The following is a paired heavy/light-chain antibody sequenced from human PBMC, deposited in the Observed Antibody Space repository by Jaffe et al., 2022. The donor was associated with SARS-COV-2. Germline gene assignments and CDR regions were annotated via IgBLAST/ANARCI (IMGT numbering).Light chain of an antibody. Sequence: SSDLTQDPAVSVALGQTVRITCQGDSLRTYYASWYQQKAGQAPILVIYGKDNRPSGIPDRFSGSRSGNTASLTITETQAEDEGDYYCNSRDSSGNLGVFGGGTKLTVL. V-gene: IGLV3-19*01. CDR3: NSRDSSGNLGV. J-gene: IGLJ3*02. CDR2: GKD. CDR1: SLRTYY.
Heavy chain of an antibody. Sequence: QVQLQESGPGLVKPSETLSLTCTVSGGSIDSHYWTWIRQPPGKGLEWIGYMYYSGFANYNASLKSRVSISIGTSKNKFSLKLTSVTAADTAVYFCAREIPEYDVRGFLSGTALDIWGQGTMVTVSS. CDR3: AREIPEYDVRGFLSGTALDI. CDR2: MYYSGFA. CDR1: GGSIDSHY. D-gene: IGHD3-16*01. J-gene: IGHJ3*02. V-gene: IGHV4-59*11.